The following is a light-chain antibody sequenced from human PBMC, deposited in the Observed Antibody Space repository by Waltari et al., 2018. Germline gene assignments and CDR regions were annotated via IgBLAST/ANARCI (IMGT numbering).Light chain of an antibody. J-gene: IGKJ1*01. Sequence: ELVMTQSPATLSVSPGERASLSCRASQRPSTSLAWYQQTPGQAPRLPIYRASTRAAGIPDRFSGSGSGTEFTLTISSLQSEDSAIYYCQQYNIWPWTFGQGTKVDIK. CDR3: QQYNIWPWT. V-gene: IGKV3-15*01. CDR1: QRPSTS. CDR2: RAS.